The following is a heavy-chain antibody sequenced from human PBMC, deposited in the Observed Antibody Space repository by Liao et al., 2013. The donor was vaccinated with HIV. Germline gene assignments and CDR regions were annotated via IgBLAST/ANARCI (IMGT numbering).Heavy chain of an antibody. D-gene: IGHD2-21*01. CDR1: GGSVSSGSYY. V-gene: IGHV4-61*02. CDR3: TRSPWVDCGGDCDIYWHFDV. J-gene: IGHJ2*01. Sequence: QVQLQESGPGLVKPSQTLSLTCSVSGGSVSSGSYYWSWIRQPAGKGLEWIGRTYNSGTTNYNPSLRGRVTISGGTSKSQFSLKLSSVTAADTAKYYCTRSPWVDCGGDCDIYWHFDVWGHGTLVTVSA. CDR2: TYNSGTT.